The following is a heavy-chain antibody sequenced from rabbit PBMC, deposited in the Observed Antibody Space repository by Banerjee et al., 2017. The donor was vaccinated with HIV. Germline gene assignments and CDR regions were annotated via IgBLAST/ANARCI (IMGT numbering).Heavy chain of an antibody. CDR2: IYTGSGST. Sequence: QEQLEESGGGLVQPGASLTLTCTASGFSFSSSYYMCWVRQAPGKGLEWIACIYTGSGSTYYASWVNGRFTISKASSTVTLQMTSLTAADTATYFCARGADNNWYIPYFRLWGPGTLVTV. J-gene: IGHJ4*01. V-gene: IGHV1S45*01. CDR3: ARGADNNWYIPYFRL. D-gene: IGHD1-1*01. CDR1: GFSFSSSYY.